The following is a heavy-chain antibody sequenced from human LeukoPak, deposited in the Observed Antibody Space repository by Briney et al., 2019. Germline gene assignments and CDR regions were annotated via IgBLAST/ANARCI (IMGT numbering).Heavy chain of an antibody. V-gene: IGHV3-53*01. J-gene: IGHJ4*02. CDR1: EFTVSSNY. D-gene: IGHD6-13*01. CDR2: IYSGGST. Sequence: PGGSLRLSCAASEFTVSSNYMSWVRQAPGKGLEWVSVIYSGGSTYYADSVKGRFTISRDNSKNTLYLQMNSLRAEDTAMYYCARGGGIYSSNYGVSDYWGQGTLVTVSS. CDR3: ARGGGIYSSNYGVSDY.